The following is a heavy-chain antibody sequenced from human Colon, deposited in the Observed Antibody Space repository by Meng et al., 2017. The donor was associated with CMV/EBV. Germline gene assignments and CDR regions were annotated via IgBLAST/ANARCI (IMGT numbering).Heavy chain of an antibody. V-gene: IGHV3-30*04. D-gene: IGHD4-11*01. CDR3: ARASNSSFDP. Sequence: GESLRLSCAASGFTFSAYPIHWVRQAPGKGLEWVAIISHDGAKKNYGESVKGRFTISRDNSQKTVTVQMNSLRGDDTAVYYCARASNSSFDPWGQGTLVTVSS. J-gene: IGHJ5*02. CDR1: GFTFSAYP. CDR2: ISHDGAKK.